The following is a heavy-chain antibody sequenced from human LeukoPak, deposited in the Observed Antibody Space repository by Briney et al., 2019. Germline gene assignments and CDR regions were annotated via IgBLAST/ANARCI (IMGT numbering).Heavy chain of an antibody. CDR1: GRSFSGYY. CDR3: ARGRAVAGTWNY. J-gene: IGHJ4*02. V-gene: IGHV4-34*01. D-gene: IGHD6-19*01. CDR2: INHSGST. Sequence: SKTLSLTYAVYGRSFSGYYWSWIRQPPGKGLEWIGEINHSGSTNYNPSLKSRVTISVDTSKNQFSLKLSSVTAADTAVYYCARGRAVAGTWNYWGQGTLVTVSS.